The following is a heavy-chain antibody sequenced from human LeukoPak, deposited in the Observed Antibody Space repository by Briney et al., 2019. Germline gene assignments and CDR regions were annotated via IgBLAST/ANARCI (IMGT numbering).Heavy chain of an antibody. J-gene: IGHJ6*03. V-gene: IGHV4-30-4*08. Sequence: SETLSLTCTVSGGSISSGDYYWSWIRQPPRKGLEWIGYIYYSGSTYYNPSLKSRVTISVDTSKNQFSLKLSSVTAADTAVYYCARNYGDLGYYYMDVWGKGTTVTVSS. D-gene: IGHD4-17*01. CDR1: GGSISSGDYY. CDR3: ARNYGDLGYYYMDV. CDR2: IYYSGST.